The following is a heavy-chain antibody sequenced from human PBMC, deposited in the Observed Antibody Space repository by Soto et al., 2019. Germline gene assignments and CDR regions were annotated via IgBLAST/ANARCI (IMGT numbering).Heavy chain of an antibody. CDR2: IDPSDSYT. Sequence: GESLKISCKGSGYSFTSYWISWVRQMPGKGLEWMGRIDPSDSYTNYSPSFQGHVTISADKSISTAYLQWSSLKASDTAMYYCAGTVVTTGDYYYYYGMDVWGQGTTVTVS. V-gene: IGHV5-10-1*01. CDR3: AGTVVTTGDYYYYYGMDV. J-gene: IGHJ6*02. D-gene: IGHD4-4*01. CDR1: GYSFTSYW.